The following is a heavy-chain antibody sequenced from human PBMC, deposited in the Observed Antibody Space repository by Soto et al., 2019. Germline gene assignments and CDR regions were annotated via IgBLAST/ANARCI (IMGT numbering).Heavy chain of an antibody. CDR3: NSGAGN. CDR1: GYTFTSYG. D-gene: IGHD6-19*01. Sequence: ASVKVSCKASGYTFTSYGISLVRQAPGQGLEXMXWXXXYXXXXNYAQKFQGRVTMTRDTSTSTVYMELSSLRSEDTAVYYCNSGAGNWGQGTQVTVSS. V-gene: IGHV1-18*01. CDR2: XXXYXXXX. J-gene: IGHJ4*02.